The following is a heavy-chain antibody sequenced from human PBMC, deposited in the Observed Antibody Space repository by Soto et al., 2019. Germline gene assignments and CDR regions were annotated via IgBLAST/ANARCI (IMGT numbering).Heavy chain of an antibody. Sequence: PSETLSLTCAVYGGSFSGYYWSWIRQPPGKGLEWIGEINHSGSTNYNPSLKSRVTISVDTSKNQFSLKLSSVTAADTAVYYCAREYSGYDLDYYYYYMDVWGKGTTVTVSS. CDR2: INHSGST. J-gene: IGHJ6*03. D-gene: IGHD5-12*01. CDR3: AREYSGYDLDYYYYYMDV. CDR1: GGSFSGYY. V-gene: IGHV4-34*01.